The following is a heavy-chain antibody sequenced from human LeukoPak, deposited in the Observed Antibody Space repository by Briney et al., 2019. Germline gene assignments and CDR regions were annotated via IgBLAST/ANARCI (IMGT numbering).Heavy chain of an antibody. CDR2: INPNSGVT. D-gene: IGHD4-17*01. CDR1: GYTFTRYY. V-gene: IGHV1-2*02. CDR3: ARGPTTALLD. J-gene: IGHJ4*02. Sequence: ASVKVSCKASGYTFTRYYLHWVRQAPGQGLQWMGWINPNSGVTNYAQRFQGRVTMTRNTSISTAYMELSSLRSEDTAVYYCARGPTTALLDWGQGTLVTVSS.